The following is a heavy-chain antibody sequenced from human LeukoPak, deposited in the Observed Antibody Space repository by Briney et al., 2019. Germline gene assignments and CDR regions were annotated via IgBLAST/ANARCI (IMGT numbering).Heavy chain of an antibody. J-gene: IGHJ4*02. CDR3: ARSERYNSGWYFFFDY. Sequence: SETLSLTCTVSVGSISTYYWSWIRQPPGKGLEWIGYIYYSGSTNYNPSLKSRVTISVDTSKNQFSLNLSSVTAADTAVYYCARSERYNSGWYFFFDYWGQGTLVTVSS. CDR1: VGSISTYY. V-gene: IGHV4-59*01. D-gene: IGHD6-19*01. CDR2: IYYSGST.